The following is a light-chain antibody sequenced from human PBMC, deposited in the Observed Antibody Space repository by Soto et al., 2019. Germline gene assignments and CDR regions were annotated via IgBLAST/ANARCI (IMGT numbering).Light chain of an antibody. Sequence: EIVLTQSPGTLSLSPGERATLSCRASQSVSSNYLAWYQQKPGQAPRLVIYDASSRATGIPDRFSGSGSGTDFTLTISRLEPEDFEVYYCQQYGSSPLYTFGQGTKLEIK. J-gene: IGKJ2*01. CDR2: DAS. CDR1: QSVSSNY. V-gene: IGKV3-20*01. CDR3: QQYGSSPLYT.